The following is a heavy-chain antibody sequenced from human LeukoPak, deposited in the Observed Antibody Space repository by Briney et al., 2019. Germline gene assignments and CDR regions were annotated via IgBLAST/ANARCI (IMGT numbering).Heavy chain of an antibody. D-gene: IGHD5-18*01. CDR1: AGSYSGYY. Sequence: SETLSLTCAVYAGSYSGYYWSWIRQPPGKGLEWIGEINHSGSTNYNPSLKSRVTISVDTSKNQFSLKLSSVTAADTAVYYCARGRYSYGYARYGYYFDYWGQRTLVTVSS. CDR3: ARGRYSYGYARYGYYFDY. V-gene: IGHV4-34*01. J-gene: IGHJ4*02. CDR2: INHSGST.